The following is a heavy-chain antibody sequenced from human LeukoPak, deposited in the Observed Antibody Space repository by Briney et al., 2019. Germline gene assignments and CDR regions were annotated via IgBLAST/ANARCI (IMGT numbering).Heavy chain of an antibody. J-gene: IGHJ5*02. CDR2: IYPGGGST. D-gene: IGHD4-23*01. CDR3: ARDNSVEDTAWWFDP. CDR1: GYTFTSYY. Sequence: GASVKVSCKASGYTFTSYYIHWVRQAPGQGLEWMGIIYPGGGSTNSAQKFQGRVTMTRDMSTSTDYMELSSLRSEDTAVYYCARDNSVEDTAWWFDPWGQGTLVTVSS. V-gene: IGHV1-46*01.